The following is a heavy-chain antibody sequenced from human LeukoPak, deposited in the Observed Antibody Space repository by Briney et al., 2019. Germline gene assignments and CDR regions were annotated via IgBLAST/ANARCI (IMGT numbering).Heavy chain of an antibody. Sequence: KISCKGSGYSFTSYWIGWVRQMPGKGLEWMGIIPIFGIANYAQKFQGRVTITADKSTSTAYMELSSLRSEDTAVYYCASLGTTWGQGTLVTVSS. V-gene: IGHV1-69*17. CDR2: IIPIFGIA. D-gene: IGHD1-7*01. J-gene: IGHJ5*02. CDR1: GYSFTSYW. CDR3: ASLGTT.